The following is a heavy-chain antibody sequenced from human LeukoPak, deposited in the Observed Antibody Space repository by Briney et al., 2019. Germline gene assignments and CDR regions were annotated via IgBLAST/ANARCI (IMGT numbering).Heavy chain of an antibody. V-gene: IGHV4-39*01. D-gene: IGHD3-10*01. CDR2: IYYSGST. J-gene: IGHJ5*02. CDR1: GGSISSSSYY. Sequence: SETLSLTCTVSGGSISSSSYYWGWIRQPPGKGLEWIGSIYYSGSTYYNPSLKSRVTISVDTSKNQFSLKLSSVTAADTAVYYCARQWLSLTMANWFDPWGQGTLVTVSS. CDR3: ARQWLSLTMANWFDP.